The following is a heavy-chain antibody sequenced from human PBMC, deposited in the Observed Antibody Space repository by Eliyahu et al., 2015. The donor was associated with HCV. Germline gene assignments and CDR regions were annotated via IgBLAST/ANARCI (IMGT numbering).Heavy chain of an antibody. CDR2: ISANSGYI. V-gene: IGHV3-21*06. Sequence: EVQLVESGGGLVKPGGSLRLSCAASGFTFSDYXMNWVRQAPGKGLEWVSIISANSGYINYADSVRGRSTISRDNSKNSLYLQLNALRAEDTAVYYCARERYSRGDDGFDIWGQGTAVTVSS. CDR1: GFTFSDYX. J-gene: IGHJ3*02. D-gene: IGHD6-13*01. CDR3: ARERYSRGDDGFDI.